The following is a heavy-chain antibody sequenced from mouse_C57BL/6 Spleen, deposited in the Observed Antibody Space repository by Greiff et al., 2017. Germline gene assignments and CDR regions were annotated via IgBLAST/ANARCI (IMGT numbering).Heavy chain of an antibody. J-gene: IGHJ3*01. CDR1: GFNIKDDY. D-gene: IGHD1-1*01. V-gene: IGHV14-4*01. CDR3: TTHGRVFAY. CDR2: IDPENGDT. Sequence: EVKLVESGAELVRPGASVKLSCTASGFNIKDDYMHWVKQRPEQGLEWIGWIDPENGDTEYASKFQGKATITADTSSNTAYLQLSSLTSEDTAVYYCTTHGRVFAYWGQGTLVTVSA.